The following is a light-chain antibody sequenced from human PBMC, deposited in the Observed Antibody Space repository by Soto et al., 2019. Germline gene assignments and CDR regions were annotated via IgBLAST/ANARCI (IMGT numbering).Light chain of an antibody. CDR2: GAS. CDR3: QQYGSSQYT. Sequence: DIVLTQSPGPLSLSPGERATLSCRASQSVNNNYLAWYQQKPGQAPRLLIYGASSRATGIPDRFSGSGSGTDFTLTIIRLEPEDSAVYYCQQYGSSQYTFGQGTKLELK. J-gene: IGKJ2*01. V-gene: IGKV3-20*01. CDR1: QSVNNNY.